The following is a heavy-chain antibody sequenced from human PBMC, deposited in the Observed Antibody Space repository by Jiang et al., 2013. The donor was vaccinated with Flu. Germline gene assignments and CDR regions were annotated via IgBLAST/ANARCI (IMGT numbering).Heavy chain of an antibody. Sequence: GAEVKKPGSSVKVSCKASGGTFSSYAISWVRQAPGQGLEWMGGIIPIFGTANYAQKFQGRVTITADESTSTAYMELSSLRSEDTAVYYCARAEGRCSSTSCYTGEAYWGQGTLVTVSS. V-gene: IGHV1-69*01. D-gene: IGHD2-2*02. CDR3: ARAEGRCSSTSCYTGEAY. CDR1: GGTFSSYA. CDR2: IIPIFGTA. J-gene: IGHJ4*02.